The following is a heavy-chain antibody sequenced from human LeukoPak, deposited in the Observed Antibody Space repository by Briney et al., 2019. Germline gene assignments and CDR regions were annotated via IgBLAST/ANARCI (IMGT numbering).Heavy chain of an antibody. J-gene: IGHJ4*02. V-gene: IGHV1-69*04. Sequence: SVKVSCKASGYTFTSYAISWVRQAPGQGLEWMGRIIPILGIANYAQKFQGRVTITADKSTSTAYMELSSLRSEDTAVYYCARDLDSYSGYDGDFDYWGQGTLVTVSS. CDR2: IIPILGIA. D-gene: IGHD5-12*01. CDR1: GYTFTSYA. CDR3: ARDLDSYSGYDGDFDY.